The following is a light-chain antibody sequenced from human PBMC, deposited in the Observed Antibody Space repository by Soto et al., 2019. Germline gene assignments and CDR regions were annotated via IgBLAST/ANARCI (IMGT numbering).Light chain of an antibody. V-gene: IGKV1-5*01. CDR3: QQYENYWT. CDR1: QTISSW. J-gene: IGKJ1*01. CDR2: DAS. Sequence: PFTLSASVGDRVTITFRASQTISSWLAWYQQIPGKAPKLLIYDASNLESGVPSRFSGSGSGTEFTLTISSLQPDDFAVYYCQQYENYWTVGQGTKVDIK.